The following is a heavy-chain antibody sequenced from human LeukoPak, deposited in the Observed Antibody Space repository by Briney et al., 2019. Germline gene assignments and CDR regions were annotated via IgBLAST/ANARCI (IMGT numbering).Heavy chain of an antibody. CDR2: IYYSGST. Sequence: SETLSLTCTVSGGSISSYYWSWIRQPPGKGLEWTGYIYYSGSTNYNPSLKSRVTISVDTSKNQFSLKLSSVTAADTAVYYCARHKDSAIIDYWGQGTLVTVSS. J-gene: IGHJ4*02. CDR3: ARHKDSAIIDY. CDR1: GGSISSYY. D-gene: IGHD1-26*01. V-gene: IGHV4-59*08.